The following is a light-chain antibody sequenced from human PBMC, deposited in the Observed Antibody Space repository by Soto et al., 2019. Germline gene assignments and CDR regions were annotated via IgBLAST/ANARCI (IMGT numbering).Light chain of an antibody. J-gene: IGKJ2*01. CDR2: TAS. CDR1: QNVNRH. Sequence: DSQMTQSPSSLSASVGDRVTITCRASQNVNRHLNWYQQKPGKAPELLIYTASNLQSGVPSTFSGSGSGAYVTVTISSLQPEESATYYFQQSYRTPYTFGRGTKLEIK. CDR3: QQSYRTPYT. V-gene: IGKV1-39*01.